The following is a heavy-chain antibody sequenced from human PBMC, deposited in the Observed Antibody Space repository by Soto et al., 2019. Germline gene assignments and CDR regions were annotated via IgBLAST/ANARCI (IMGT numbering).Heavy chain of an antibody. CDR1: GFTFSSYA. D-gene: IGHD6-19*01. CDR2: ISGSGGST. CDR3: AKKTDSSSPWGALDI. Sequence: EVQLLESGGGLVQPGGSLTLSCAASGFTFSSYAMSWVRQAPAQGLPWVSGISGSGGSTYYADSVKGRFTISRDSSKNTLYLQMDSLRVEDTAVYYCAKKTDSSSPWGALDIWGQGTMVSV. V-gene: IGHV3-23*01. J-gene: IGHJ3*02.